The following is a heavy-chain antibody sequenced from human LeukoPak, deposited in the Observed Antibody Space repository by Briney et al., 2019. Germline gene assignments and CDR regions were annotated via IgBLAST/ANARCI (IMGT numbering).Heavy chain of an antibody. CDR1: GFTFSSYA. CDR2: ISYDGSNK. V-gene: IGHV3-30*04. J-gene: IGHJ3*02. D-gene: IGHD3-10*01. CDR3: ARDYGSGSYYIFDI. Sequence: GGSLRLSCAASGFTFSSYAMHWVRQAPGKGLEWVAVISYDGSNKYYADSVKGRFTISRDNSKNTLYLQMNSLRAEVTAVYYCARDYGSGSYYIFDIWGQGTMVTVSS.